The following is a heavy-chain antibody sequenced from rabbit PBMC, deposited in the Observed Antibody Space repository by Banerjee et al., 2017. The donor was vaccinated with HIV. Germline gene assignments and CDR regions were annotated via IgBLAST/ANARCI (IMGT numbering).Heavy chain of an antibody. V-gene: IGHV1S43*01. CDR3: ARTWANDNYWLSRLDL. Sequence: QQQLEESGGGLVKPGGTLTLTCKASGIDFSSYYYMCWVRQAPGKGLEWIGCIYTSSGSTWYASWVNGRFTISRSTSLNTVDLKMTSLTAADTATYFCARTWANDNYWLSRLDLWGPGTLVTVS. CDR1: GIDFSSYYY. CDR2: IYTSSGST. J-gene: IGHJ3*01. D-gene: IGHD3-1*01.